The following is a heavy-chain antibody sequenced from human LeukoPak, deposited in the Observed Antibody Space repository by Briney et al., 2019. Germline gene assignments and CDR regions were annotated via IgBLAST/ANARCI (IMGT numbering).Heavy chain of an antibody. D-gene: IGHD2-15*01. V-gene: IGHV3-23*01. J-gene: IGHJ5*02. Sequence: GGSLRLSCAASGFTFSSHAMSWVRQASGKGLEWVSTISGNGGATYYADSVKGRFTISRDNSKNTLYLQMNSLRAEDTAVYYCARVVGYCSGGSCYGWFDPWGQGTLVTVSS. CDR2: ISGNGGAT. CDR3: ARVVGYCSGGSCYGWFDP. CDR1: GFTFSSHA.